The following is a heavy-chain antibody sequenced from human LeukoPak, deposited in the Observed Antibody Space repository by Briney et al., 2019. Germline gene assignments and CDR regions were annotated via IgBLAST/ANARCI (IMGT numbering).Heavy chain of an antibody. V-gene: IGHV3-48*03. D-gene: IGHD1-14*01. Sequence: GGSLRLSCAASAFTFNNYEMHWVRQAPGKGLEWVSYMSSSGSTIYYADSVKGRFTISRDNAKNSLYLQMNSLRAEDTAVYYCAREGLDRGYFDYWGQGSLVTVSS. CDR1: AFTFNNYE. CDR3: AREGLDRGYFDY. J-gene: IGHJ4*02. CDR2: MSSSGSTI.